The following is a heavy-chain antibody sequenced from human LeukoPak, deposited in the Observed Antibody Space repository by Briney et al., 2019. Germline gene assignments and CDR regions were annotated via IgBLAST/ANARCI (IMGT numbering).Heavy chain of an antibody. V-gene: IGHV3-30*18. CDR3: AKLIVGATHDAFDI. D-gene: IGHD1-26*01. CDR2: ISYDGSNK. CDR1: GFTFSSYG. J-gene: IGHJ3*02. Sequence: PGGSLRLSCAASGFTFSSYGMHGVRQAPGKGLEWVAVISYDGSNKYYADSVKGRFIISRDNSKNTLYLQMNSLRAEDTAVYYCAKLIVGATHDAFDIWGQGTMVTVSS.